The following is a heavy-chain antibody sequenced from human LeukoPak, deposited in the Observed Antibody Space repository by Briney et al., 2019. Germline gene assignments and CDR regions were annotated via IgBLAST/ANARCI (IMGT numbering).Heavy chain of an antibody. Sequence: SETLSLTCAVSGGSISSSNWWSWVRQPPGKGLEWIGKIYHSGSTNYNPSLKSRVTISVDKSKNQFSLKLSSVTAADTAVYYCASQIVGATSTAFFDYWGQGTLVTVSS. J-gene: IGHJ4*02. V-gene: IGHV4-4*02. D-gene: IGHD1-26*01. CDR3: ASQIVGATSTAFFDY. CDR1: GGSISSSNW. CDR2: IYHSGST.